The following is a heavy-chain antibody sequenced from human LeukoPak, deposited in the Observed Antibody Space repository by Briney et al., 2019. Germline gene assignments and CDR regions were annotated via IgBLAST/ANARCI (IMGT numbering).Heavy chain of an antibody. CDR1: GYTFTNHY. J-gene: IGHJ4*02. CDR2: INPSGGST. Sequence: GASVKVSCKASGYTFTNHYIHWVRQAPGQGLEWMGIINPSGGSTNYAQKFQGRVTITADESTSTAYMELSSLRSEDTAVYYCARDEPRGAAQVYWGQGTLVTVSS. V-gene: IGHV1-46*01. CDR3: ARDEPRGAAQVY. D-gene: IGHD6-6*01.